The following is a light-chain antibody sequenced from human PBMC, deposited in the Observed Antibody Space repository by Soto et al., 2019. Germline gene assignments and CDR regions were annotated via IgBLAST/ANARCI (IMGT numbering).Light chain of an antibody. J-gene: IGKJ1*01. CDR3: QQYYSYST. Sequence: DIQMSQSPSTLSASVGDRVTIPCRASQSISTQLAWYQQKPGKAPKLLISGAFSLESGVPSRFSGSGSGTEFTLTISSLQPDDFATYYCQQYYSYSTFGQGTKVDIK. V-gene: IGKV1-5*01. CDR2: GAF. CDR1: QSISTQ.